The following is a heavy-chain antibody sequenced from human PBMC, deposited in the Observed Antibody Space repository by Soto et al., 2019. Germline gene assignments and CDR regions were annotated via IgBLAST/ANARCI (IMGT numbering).Heavy chain of an antibody. J-gene: IGHJ4*02. V-gene: IGHV3-33*01. CDR1: GFIFSPYA. D-gene: IGHD6-19*01. Sequence: QVQLVESGGGVVQPGGSLRLSCAASGFIFSPYAMHWVRQAPGKGLEWVAVIWHDGSNKYYADSVKGRFTLSRDNSKNTMYLQITSLRVEDTATYYCASDPWGSGWAFDHWGQGTLVTVSS. CDR2: IWHDGSNK. CDR3: ASDPWGSGWAFDH.